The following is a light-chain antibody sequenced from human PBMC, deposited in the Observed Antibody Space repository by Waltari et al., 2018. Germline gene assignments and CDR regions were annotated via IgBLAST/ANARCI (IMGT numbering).Light chain of an antibody. Sequence: DIQLTQSPSTLSASVGDRVTITCRASESISTWLAWYQHRPGQAPNLLIYKASSLQSGVPPRFSGTGSGTEFTLTISSLQPDDFGTYYCQQYNNYPKTFGQGTKVEVK. J-gene: IGKJ1*01. CDR3: QQYNNYPKT. CDR1: ESISTW. V-gene: IGKV1-5*03. CDR2: KAS.